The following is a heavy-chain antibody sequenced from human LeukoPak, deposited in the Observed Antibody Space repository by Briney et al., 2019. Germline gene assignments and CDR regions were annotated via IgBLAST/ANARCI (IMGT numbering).Heavy chain of an antibody. J-gene: IGHJ4*02. CDR3: AKDPDDDLDY. CDR1: GFTFSSYG. V-gene: IGHV3-30*02. CDR2: IRYDGSNK. Sequence: PGGSLRLSCAASGFTFSSYGMHWVRQAPGKGLEWVAFIRYDGSNKYYADSVKGRLTISRDNSKNTLYLQMNSLRAEDTAVYYCAKDPDDDLDYWGQGTLVTVSS. D-gene: IGHD1-1*01.